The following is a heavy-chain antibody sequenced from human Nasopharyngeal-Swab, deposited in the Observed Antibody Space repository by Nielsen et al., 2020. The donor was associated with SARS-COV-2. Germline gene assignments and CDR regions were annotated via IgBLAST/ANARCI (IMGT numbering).Heavy chain of an antibody. Sequence: SETLSLTCTDSGGSISSYYWSWIRQPPGKGLEWIGYIYYSGSTNYNPSLKSRVTISVDTSKNQFSLKLSSVTAADTAVYYCARQDYVRAFDIWGQGTMVTVSS. V-gene: IGHV4-59*08. D-gene: IGHD3-10*02. CDR2: IYYSGST. CDR3: ARQDYVRAFDI. CDR1: GGSISSYY. J-gene: IGHJ3*02.